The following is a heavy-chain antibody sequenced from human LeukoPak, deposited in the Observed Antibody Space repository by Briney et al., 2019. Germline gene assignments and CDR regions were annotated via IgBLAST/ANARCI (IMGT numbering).Heavy chain of an antibody. CDR3: ARLNYDILTGYWGYFGY. Sequence: SETLSLTCTVSGGSISSYYWSWIRQPAGKGLEWIERIYTSGSTNYNPSLKSRVTMSVDTSKNQFSLKLSSVTAADTAVYYCARLNYDILTGYWGYFGYWGQGTLVTVSS. V-gene: IGHV4-4*07. D-gene: IGHD3-9*01. J-gene: IGHJ4*02. CDR2: IYTSGST. CDR1: GGSISSYY.